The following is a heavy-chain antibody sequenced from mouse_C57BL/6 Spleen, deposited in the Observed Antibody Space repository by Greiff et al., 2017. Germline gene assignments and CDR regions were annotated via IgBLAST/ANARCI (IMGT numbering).Heavy chain of an antibody. V-gene: IGHV1-55*01. CDR2: IYPGSGST. CDR1: GYTFTSYW. J-gene: IGHJ3*01. D-gene: IGHD2-5*01. CDR3: ARQDSNGAWFAY. Sequence: VQLQQPGAELVKPGASVKMSCKASGYTFTSYWITWVKQRPGQGLAWIGDIYPGSGSTNYNEKFKSKATLTVDTSSSTAYIQLSSLTSEDSAVYYCARQDSNGAWFAYWGQGTLVTVSA.